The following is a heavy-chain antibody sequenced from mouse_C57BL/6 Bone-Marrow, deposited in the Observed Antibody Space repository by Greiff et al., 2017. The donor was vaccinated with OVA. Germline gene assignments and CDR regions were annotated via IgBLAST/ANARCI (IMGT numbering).Heavy chain of an antibody. CDR3: ARGRWLLPYYFDY. V-gene: IGHV1-59*01. CDR2: IDPSDSYT. D-gene: IGHD2-3*01. CDR1: GYTFPSYW. Sequence: VQLQQPGAELVRPGTSVKLSCKASGYTFPSYWMHWVKQRPGQGLEWIGVIDPSDSYTNYNQKFKGKATLTVDTSSSTAYMQLSSLTSEDSAVYYCARGRWLLPYYFDYWGQGTTLTVSS. J-gene: IGHJ2*01.